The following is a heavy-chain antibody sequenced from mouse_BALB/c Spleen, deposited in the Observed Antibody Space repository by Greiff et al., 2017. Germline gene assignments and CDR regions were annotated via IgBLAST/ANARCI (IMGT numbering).Heavy chain of an antibody. Sequence: VQLQQSGAELVRPGTSVKVSCKASGYAFTNYLIEWVKQRPGQGLEWIGVINPGSGGTNYNEKFKGKATLTADKSSSTAYMQLSSLTSDDSAVYFCARELRYAMDYWGQGTSVTVSS. CDR3: ARELRYAMDY. V-gene: IGHV1-54*01. CDR1: GYAFTNYL. CDR2: INPGSGGT. J-gene: IGHJ4*01.